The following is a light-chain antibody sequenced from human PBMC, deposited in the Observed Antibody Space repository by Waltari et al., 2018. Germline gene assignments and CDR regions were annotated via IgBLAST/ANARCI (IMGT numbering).Light chain of an antibody. Sequence: DIMMTQSPATLSVSPGDRPTLSCGASQTVTNKLAWYQQKPGQAPRLLIYDASTRATGIPARFSGSQSGTEFTLTITSLQSEDFGIYYCQQYNNWPLTFGPGTKVDIK. CDR1: QTVTNK. J-gene: IGKJ3*01. CDR2: DAS. V-gene: IGKV3-15*01. CDR3: QQYNNWPLT.